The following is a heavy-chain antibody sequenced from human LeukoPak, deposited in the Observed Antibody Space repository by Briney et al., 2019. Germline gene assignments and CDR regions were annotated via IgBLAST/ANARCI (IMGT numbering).Heavy chain of an antibody. J-gene: IGHJ6*02. CDR3: ARDDVLNSGYSYGPYYYYGMDV. D-gene: IGHD5-18*01. Sequence: ASVKVSCKASGYTFTSYAMHWVRQAPGQRLEWMGWINAGNGNTKYSQKFQGRVTITRDTSASTAYMELSSLRSEDTAVYYCARDDVLNSGYSYGPYYYYGMDVWGQGTTVTVSS. CDR1: GYTFTSYA. CDR2: INAGNGNT. V-gene: IGHV1-3*01.